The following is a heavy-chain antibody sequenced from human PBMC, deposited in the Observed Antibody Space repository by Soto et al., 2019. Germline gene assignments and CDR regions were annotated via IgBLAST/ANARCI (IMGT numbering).Heavy chain of an antibody. J-gene: IGHJ6*02. D-gene: IGHD3-9*01. V-gene: IGHV3-15*07. CDR2: IKSKTDGGTT. Sequence: EVQLVESGGGLVKPGWSLRLSCAASGFTFSNAWMNWVRQAPGKGLEWVGRIKSKTDGGTTDYAAPVKGRFTISRDDSKNTLYLQMNSLKTEDTAVYYCTTGDTIFLYGMDVWGQGTTVTVSS. CDR3: TTGDTIFLYGMDV. CDR1: GFTFSNAW.